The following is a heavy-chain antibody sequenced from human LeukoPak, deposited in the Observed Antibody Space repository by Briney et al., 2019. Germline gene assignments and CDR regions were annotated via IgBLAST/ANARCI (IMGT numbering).Heavy chain of an antibody. Sequence: PSETLSLTCTVSGFSINTGGYSWDWIRQPPGQGLEWIGSIYHRGSTSYTPPLASRVTISLDTSENQFSLKLSSVAAADTAVYYCARDRGSGYFDYWGQGALVTVSS. CDR1: GFSINTGGYS. CDR3: ARDRGSGYFDY. J-gene: IGHJ4*02. CDR2: IYHRGST. D-gene: IGHD3-16*01. V-gene: IGHV4-30-2*01.